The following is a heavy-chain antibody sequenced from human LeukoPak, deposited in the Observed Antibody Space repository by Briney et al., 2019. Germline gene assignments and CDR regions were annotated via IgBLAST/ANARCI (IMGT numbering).Heavy chain of an antibody. Sequence: GGSLRLSCAASGFTVSSNYMSWVRQAPGKGLECVSVIYSGGSTYYADSVKGRFTISRDNSKNTLYLQMNSLRAEDTAVYYCARSPPRSITGMFAPYYFDYWGQGTLVSVSS. V-gene: IGHV3-66*02. J-gene: IGHJ4*02. CDR1: GFTVSSNY. D-gene: IGHD1-20*01. CDR2: IYSGGST. CDR3: ARSPPRSITGMFAPYYFDY.